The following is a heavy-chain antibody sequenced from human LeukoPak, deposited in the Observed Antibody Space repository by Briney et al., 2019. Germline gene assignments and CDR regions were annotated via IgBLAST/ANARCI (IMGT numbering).Heavy chain of an antibody. D-gene: IGHD6-13*01. J-gene: IGHJ5*02. CDR2: ISSSSSYI. CDR3: ARGGGQQLANWFDP. CDR1: GFTLSSYS. V-gene: IGHV3-21*01. Sequence: GGSLRLSCAASGFTLSSYSMNWVRQAPGKVLEWVSSISSSSSYIYYADSVKGRFTISRDNAKNSLYLQMNSLRAEDTAVYYCARGGGQQLANWFDPWGQGTLVTVSS.